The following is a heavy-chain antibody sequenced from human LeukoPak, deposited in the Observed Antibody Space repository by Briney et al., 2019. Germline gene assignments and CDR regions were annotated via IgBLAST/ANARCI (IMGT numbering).Heavy chain of an antibody. D-gene: IGHD3-3*01. CDR1: GGTFSSYA. V-gene: IGHV1-69*04. J-gene: IGHJ4*02. CDR2: IIPILGIA. CDR3: ARAADYDFWS. Sequence: GASVKVSCKASGGTFSSYAISWVRQAPGQGLEWMGKIIPILGIANYAQKFQGRVTITADKSTSTAYMELSSLRSEDTAVYYCARAADYDFWSWGQGTLVTVSS.